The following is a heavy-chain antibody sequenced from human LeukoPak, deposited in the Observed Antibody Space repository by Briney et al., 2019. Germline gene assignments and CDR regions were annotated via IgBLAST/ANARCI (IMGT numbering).Heavy chain of an antibody. CDR1: GYTFTDYY. J-gene: IGHJ5*02. D-gene: IGHD2-21*02. Sequence: ASVKVSCKASGYTFTDYYMHWVRQAPGQGLEWMGWINPKSGGTSSAQKLQGRVAMTRDTSISTAYMELSRLTSEDTAVYYCARDQVYYGSDWSWLDPWGQGTLVTVSS. CDR2: INPKSGGT. V-gene: IGHV1-2*02. CDR3: ARDQVYYGSDWSWLDP.